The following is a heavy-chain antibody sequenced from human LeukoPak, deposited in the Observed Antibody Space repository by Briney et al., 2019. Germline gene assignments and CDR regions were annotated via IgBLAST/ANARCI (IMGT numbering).Heavy chain of an antibody. CDR1: GLTFSSNA. D-gene: IGHD6-13*01. V-gene: IGHV3-23*01. J-gene: IGHJ4*02. CDR3: AKSKTLLIASAGSSHY. Sequence: PGGSLRLSCAASGLTFSSNAMGWVRQAPGEGLEWVSAISASGGSTYYADSVKGRSTISRDNSKNTMYLQMNSLRADETAVYYCAKSKTLLIASAGSSHYWGQATLVTVSS. CDR2: ISASGGST.